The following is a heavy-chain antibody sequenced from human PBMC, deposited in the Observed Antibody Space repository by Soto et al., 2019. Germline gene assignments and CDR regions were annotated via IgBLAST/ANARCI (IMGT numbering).Heavy chain of an antibody. D-gene: IGHD4-17*01. CDR1: GFDFSKYG. CDR2: ISYHGSFE. CDR3: AKDNDCSDDDEGGPVY. J-gene: IGHJ4*02. Sequence: GGSLRLSCVASGFDFSKYGMHWVRQAPGEGLEWVTVISYHGSFEDYADSVKGRFTISRDNSKNTVFLQMNSLIPEDTAVYYCAKDNDCSDDDEGGPVYWGQGTLVTVSS. V-gene: IGHV3-30*18.